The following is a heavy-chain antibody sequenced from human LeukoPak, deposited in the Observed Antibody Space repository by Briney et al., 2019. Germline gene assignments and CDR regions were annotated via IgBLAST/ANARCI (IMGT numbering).Heavy chain of an antibody. CDR3: ARDEFI. CDR2: IKQDGSEK. V-gene: IGHV3-7*01. Sequence: GGSLRLSCVASGFTFSTYWMSWVRQTPGKGLEWVAIIKQDGSEKYYGDSVKGRFTVSRDNAKASVYLEMNSLRAEDTAVYYCARDEFIWGRGTMVTVSS. J-gene: IGHJ3*02. CDR1: GFTFSTYW.